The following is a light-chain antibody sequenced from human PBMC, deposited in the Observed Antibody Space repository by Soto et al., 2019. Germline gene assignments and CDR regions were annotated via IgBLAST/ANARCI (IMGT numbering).Light chain of an antibody. CDR2: GAS. CDR3: QQYVSSPIT. J-gene: IGKJ4*01. CDR1: QSISSSY. V-gene: IGKV3-20*01. Sequence: EIVLTQSPGTLSLSPGERATLSCRASQSISSSYLAWYQQKPGQAPRLLIYGASSRATGIPDRFSGSGSGTDFTLTISRLGPEDFAVYYCQQYVSSPITFGGGTKVEIK.